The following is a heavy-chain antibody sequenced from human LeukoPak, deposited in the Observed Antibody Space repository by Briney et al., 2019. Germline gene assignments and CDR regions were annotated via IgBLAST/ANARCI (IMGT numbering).Heavy chain of an antibody. J-gene: IGHJ5*02. V-gene: IGHV3-53*04. Sequence: GGSLRLSCAASGFTVSSNYMSWVRQAPGKGLEWVSVIYSGGSTYYADSVKGRFTISRRNSKNTLYLQMNSLRAEDTAVYYCARGGERDWFDPWGQGTLVTVSS. CDR3: ARGGERDWFDP. D-gene: IGHD2-21*01. CDR2: IYSGGST. CDR1: GFTVSSNY.